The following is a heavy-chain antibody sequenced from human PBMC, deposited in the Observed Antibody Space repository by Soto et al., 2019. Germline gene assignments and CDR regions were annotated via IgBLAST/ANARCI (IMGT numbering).Heavy chain of an antibody. J-gene: IGHJ4*02. CDR3: AKGGEGYYDSRGYLFHY. CDR1: GFTFSSYG. V-gene: IGHV3-30*18. D-gene: IGHD3-22*01. Sequence: PGGSLRLSCAASGFTFSSYGMHWVRQAPGKGLEWVAVISYDGSNKYYADSVKGRFTISRDNSKNTLYLQMNSLRAEDTAVYYCAKGGEGYYDSRGYLFHYWGQGTLVTVSS. CDR2: ISYDGSNK.